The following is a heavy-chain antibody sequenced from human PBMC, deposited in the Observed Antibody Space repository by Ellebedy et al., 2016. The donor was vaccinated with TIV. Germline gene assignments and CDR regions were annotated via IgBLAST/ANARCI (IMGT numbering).Heavy chain of an antibody. CDR3: ARDKIVGATYFDY. D-gene: IGHD1-26*01. CDR2: IKQDGSEI. Sequence: GGSLRLXCAASGFTFSTYWMHWVRQAPGKGLEWVANIKQDGSEIYYVDSVKGRFTISRDNAKNSLYLQMNSLRAEDTAVYYCARDKIVGATYFDYWGQGTLVTVSS. J-gene: IGHJ4*02. V-gene: IGHV3-7*01. CDR1: GFTFSTYW.